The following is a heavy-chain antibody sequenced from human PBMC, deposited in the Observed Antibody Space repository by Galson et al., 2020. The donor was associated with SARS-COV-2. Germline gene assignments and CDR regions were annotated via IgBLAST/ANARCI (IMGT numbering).Heavy chain of an antibody. CDR2: INPKNGGP. J-gene: IGHJ4*02. D-gene: IGHD1-26*01. CDR1: GYTFINEF. V-gene: IGHV1-2*02. Sequence: SVKVSCKASGYTFINEFVHWVRPAPGQGLEWVGCINPKNGGPNYAQRFQGRVTLTRDTHITTAYMELSGLTSDDTAVYYCARRGGSGGDWGNWCQGTLVTVSS. CDR3: ARRGGSGGDWGN.